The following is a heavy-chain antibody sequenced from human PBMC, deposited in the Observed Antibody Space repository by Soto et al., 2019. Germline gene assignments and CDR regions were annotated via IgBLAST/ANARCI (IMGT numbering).Heavy chain of an antibody. Sequence: TLSLTCTVSGGSISSGDYYWTWIRHLPGKGLEWIGYIYHSGSAYYNPSLKSRLTMSVDTSKNQFSLKLTSVTAADTAVYYCARATGTLRSRNCDYWGQGSLVTVSS. V-gene: IGHV4-31*03. J-gene: IGHJ4*02. CDR1: GGSISSGDYY. CDR3: ARATGTLRSRNCDY. D-gene: IGHD1-1*01. CDR2: IYHSGSA.